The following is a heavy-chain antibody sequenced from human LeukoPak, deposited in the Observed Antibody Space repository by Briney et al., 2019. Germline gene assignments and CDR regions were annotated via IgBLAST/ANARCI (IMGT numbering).Heavy chain of an antibody. J-gene: IGHJ6*03. CDR3: ARVKKGADYYGSGSKFYYYYYMDV. D-gene: IGHD3-10*01. CDR2: INSDGSST. CDR1: GFTFSSYW. Sequence: PGGSLRLSCAASGFTFSSYWMHWVRHAPGKGLVWVSRINSDGSSTSYADSVKGRFTISRDNAKNTLYLQMNSLRAEDTAVYYCARVKKGADYYGSGSKFYYYYYMDVWGKGTTVTVSS. V-gene: IGHV3-74*01.